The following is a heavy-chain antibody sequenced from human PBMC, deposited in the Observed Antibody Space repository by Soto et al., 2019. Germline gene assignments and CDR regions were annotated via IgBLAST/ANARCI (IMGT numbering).Heavy chain of an antibody. CDR3: ARVLRYFDWLSPYYFDY. CDR1: GGSFSGYY. CDR2: INHSGST. J-gene: IGHJ4*02. V-gene: IGHV4-34*01. D-gene: IGHD3-9*01. Sequence: ASETLSLTCAVYGGSFSGYYWSWIRQPPGKGLEWIGEINHSGSTNYNPSLKSRVTISVDTSKNQFSLKLSSVTAADTAVYYCARVLRYFDWLSPYYFDYWGQGTLVTVSS.